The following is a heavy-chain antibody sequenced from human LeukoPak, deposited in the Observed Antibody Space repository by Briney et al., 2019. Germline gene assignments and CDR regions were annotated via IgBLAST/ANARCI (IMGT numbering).Heavy chain of an antibody. V-gene: IGHV4-59*12. CDR3: VRFRGSGWYYFDY. D-gene: IGHD6-19*01. J-gene: IGHJ4*02. Sequence: SETLSLTCTVSGGSISSDHWSWIRQPPGKGLEWIGYIYYIGNTNYNPSLKSRATISIDTSKNQFSLKLSSVTAADTAVYYCVRFRGSGWYYFDYWGQGTPVSVSS. CDR1: GGSISSDH. CDR2: IYYIGNT.